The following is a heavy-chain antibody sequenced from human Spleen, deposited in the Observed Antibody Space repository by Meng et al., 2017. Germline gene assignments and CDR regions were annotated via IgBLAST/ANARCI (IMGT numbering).Heavy chain of an antibody. V-gene: IGHV4-61*01. D-gene: IGHD3-10*01. CDR3: ARGEYYGSGTYGWFDP. Sequence: GSLRLSCTVSGGSVSSGSYYWTWIRQPPGQGREWIGYIYYTGSTNFNPSLKSRVTISVDTSNNQFSLKLSSVTAADTAVYYCARGEYYGSGTYGWFDPWGQGTLVTVSS. CDR2: IYYTGST. CDR1: GGSVSSGSYY. J-gene: IGHJ5*02.